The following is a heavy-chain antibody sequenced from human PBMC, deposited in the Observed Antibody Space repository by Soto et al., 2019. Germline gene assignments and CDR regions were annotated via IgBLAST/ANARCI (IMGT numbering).Heavy chain of an antibody. CDR3: ARLNNYDSSVSRKWLDP. Sequence: QLLQSGAEVREPGASVKVSCKASGYTLTSYVVTWMRLAPGLGPEFMGWINPHSGDTNYAQNFQGRVTLTTDTSTNTAYMEMRSLKFVDTAVYYCARLNNYDSSVSRKWLDPWGQGTLVTVSS. CDR2: INPHSGDT. V-gene: IGHV1-18*04. J-gene: IGHJ5*02. CDR1: GYTLTSYV. D-gene: IGHD3-22*01.